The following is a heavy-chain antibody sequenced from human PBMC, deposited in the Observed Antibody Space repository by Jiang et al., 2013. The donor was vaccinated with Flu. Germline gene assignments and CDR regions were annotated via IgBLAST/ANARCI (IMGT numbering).Heavy chain of an antibody. J-gene: IGHJ4*02. CDR2: TNENGRVT. V-gene: IGHV3-74*01. D-gene: IGHD3-16*01. Sequence: LVWVSRTNENGRVTNYADSVEGRFTISRDNARNTLYLQMSSLRAEDSGVYYCARDLGGRGAYWGQGTLVTVSS. CDR3: ARDLGGRGAY.